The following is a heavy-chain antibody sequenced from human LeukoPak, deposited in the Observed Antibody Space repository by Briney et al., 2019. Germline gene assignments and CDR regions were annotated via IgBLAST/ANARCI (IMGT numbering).Heavy chain of an antibody. CDR3: AREPVRLRFLEWLPPDY. V-gene: IGHV1-69*13. CDR2: IIPIFGTA. D-gene: IGHD3-3*01. CDR1: GGTFSSYA. J-gene: IGHJ4*02. Sequence: GASVKVSCKASGGTFSSYAISWVRQAPGQGLEWMGGIIPIFGTANYAQKFQGRVTITADESTSTAYMELSSPRSEDTAVYYCAREPVRLRFLEWLPPDYWGQGTLVTVSS.